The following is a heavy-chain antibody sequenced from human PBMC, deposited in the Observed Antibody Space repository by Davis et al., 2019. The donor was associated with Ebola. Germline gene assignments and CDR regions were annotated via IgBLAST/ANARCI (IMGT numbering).Heavy chain of an antibody. CDR2: INPNDGRT. CDR3: ARGPAFNTVPPHFWGY. J-gene: IGHJ4*02. D-gene: IGHD3-3*02. Sequence: ASVKVSCKASGYTFTNYYMHWVRQAPGQGLEWMGMINPNDGRTIYAQKFQGRVTVTRDTSTTTVYMELSSLRSEDTAVYYCARGPAFNTVPPHFWGYWGQGTLVTVSS. CDR1: GYTFTNYY. V-gene: IGHV1-46*01.